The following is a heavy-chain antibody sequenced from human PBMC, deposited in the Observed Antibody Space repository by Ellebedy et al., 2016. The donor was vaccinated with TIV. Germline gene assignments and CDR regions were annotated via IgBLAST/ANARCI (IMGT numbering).Heavy chain of an antibody. D-gene: IGHD6-13*01. CDR2: ISYDGSNK. CDR3: AKDRYSSTWSDFGYTE. J-gene: IGHJ4*02. Sequence: AGSLRLSXAASGFTFSSYGMHWVRQAPGKGLEWVAVISYDGSNKYYADSVKGRFTISRDNSKNTLYLQMNSLRAEDTAVYYCAKDRYSSTWSDFGYTEWGQGTLVTVSS. CDR1: GFTFSSYG. V-gene: IGHV3-30*18.